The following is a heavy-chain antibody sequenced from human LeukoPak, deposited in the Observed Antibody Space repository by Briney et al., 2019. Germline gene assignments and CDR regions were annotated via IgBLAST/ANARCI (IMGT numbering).Heavy chain of an antibody. V-gene: IGHV1-69*04. Sequence: SVKVSCKASGGTFSSYAISWVRQAPGQGLEWMGRIIPIFGIANYAQKFQGRVTITADKSTSTAYMELSSLRSEDTAVYYCARDPREDYYDSSGAFDIWGQGAMVTVSS. J-gene: IGHJ3*02. CDR2: IIPIFGIA. CDR1: GGTFSSYA. D-gene: IGHD3-22*01. CDR3: ARDPREDYYDSSGAFDI.